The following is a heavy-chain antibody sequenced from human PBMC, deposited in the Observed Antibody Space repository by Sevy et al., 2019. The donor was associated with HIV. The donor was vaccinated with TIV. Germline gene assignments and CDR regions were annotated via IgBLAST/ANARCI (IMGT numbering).Heavy chain of an antibody. CDR1: GFTFSNYA. CDR3: VRAIAAAGSF. V-gene: IGHV3-7*01. Sequence: GGSLRLSCAATGFTFSNYAMHWVRQAPGKGMEWVANIKQDGSVKYYVVSVKGRLTISRDNARNLLYLQMNSLRVEDTALYYCVRAIAAAGSFWGQGTLVTVSS. D-gene: IGHD6-13*01. J-gene: IGHJ4*02. CDR2: IKQDGSVK.